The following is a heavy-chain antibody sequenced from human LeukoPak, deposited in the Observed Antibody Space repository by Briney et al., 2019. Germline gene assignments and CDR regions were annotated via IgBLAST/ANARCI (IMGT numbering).Heavy chain of an antibody. V-gene: IGHV3-21*01. CDR2: ISSSSSYI. CDR3: ARSLGSSSVAGDFDY. Sequence: GRSLRLSCAASGFTFNTYSMNWVRHAPGKGLEWVSSISSSSSYIYYADSVKGRFTTSRDNARNSLYLQMNSLRAEDTAVYYCARSLGSSSVAGDFDYWGQGTLVTVSS. D-gene: IGHD6-6*01. CDR1: GFTFNTYS. J-gene: IGHJ4*02.